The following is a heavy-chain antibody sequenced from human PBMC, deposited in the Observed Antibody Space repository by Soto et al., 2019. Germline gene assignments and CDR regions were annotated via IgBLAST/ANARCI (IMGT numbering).Heavy chain of an antibody. Sequence: QVQLVESGGGVVQPGRSLRLSCAASGFTFSNYGMHWVRQAPGKGLEWVAVISYDGSNTYYADSVKGRFTISRDNSKNTLVPQKNSLRAEDTAGYYWAEGPAPAGTLTFFFYGMGILGQGTKGT. CDR2: ISYDGSNT. CDR1: GFTFSNYG. CDR3: AEGPAPAGTLTFFFYGMGI. V-gene: IGHV3-30*18. J-gene: IGHJ6*01. D-gene: IGHD6-19*01.